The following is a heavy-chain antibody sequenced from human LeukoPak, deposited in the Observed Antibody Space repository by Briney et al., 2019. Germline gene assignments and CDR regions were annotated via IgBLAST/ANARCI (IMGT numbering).Heavy chain of an antibody. Sequence: SETLSLTCTVSGYSISSGYYWSWIRQPAGKGLEWIGRIYTSGSTNYNPSLKSRVTMSVDTSKNQFSLKLSSVTAADTAVYYCARDPDLYSSGWAHDWYFDLWGRGTLVTVSS. D-gene: IGHD6-19*01. CDR3: ARDPDLYSSGWAHDWYFDL. CDR1: GYSISSGYY. CDR2: IYTSGST. J-gene: IGHJ2*01. V-gene: IGHV4-4*07.